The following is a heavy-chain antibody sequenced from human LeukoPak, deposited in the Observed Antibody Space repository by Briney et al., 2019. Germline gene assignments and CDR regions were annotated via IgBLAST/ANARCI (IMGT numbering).Heavy chain of an antibody. CDR2: MNKSDGRT. V-gene: IGHV3-23*01. J-gene: IGHJ4*02. CDR1: GFTFSSYA. Sequence: GGSLRLSCAASGFTFSSYAMSWVRQAPGKGLEWVSSMNKSDGRTYYAGSVKGRFAISRDISKNTLYLQMNSLRAEDTAVYYCARAPYYSHVEFYFDYWGQGTLVTVSS. CDR3: ARAPYYSHVEFYFDY. D-gene: IGHD3-22*01.